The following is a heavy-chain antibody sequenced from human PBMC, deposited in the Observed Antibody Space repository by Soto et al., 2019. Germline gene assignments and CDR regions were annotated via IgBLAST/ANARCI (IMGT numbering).Heavy chain of an antibody. Sequence: QVQLVQSGTVVQRRGSSVKVSCQASGGTFSSHGMAWVRQAPGQGLEWMGGIIPTFGTPTYAPKFQGRVTITADKSTNTAYMELSSLRSEYTGFDYCASERSDQDVDFWGQGTLITVSS. V-gene: IGHV1-69*06. CDR2: IIPTFGTP. CDR1: GGTFSSHG. D-gene: IGHD1-26*01. CDR3: ASERSDQDVDF. J-gene: IGHJ4*02.